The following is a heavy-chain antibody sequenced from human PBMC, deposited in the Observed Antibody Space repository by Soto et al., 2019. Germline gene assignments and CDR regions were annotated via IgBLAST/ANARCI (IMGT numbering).Heavy chain of an antibody. CDR1: GFTFSSYA. J-gene: IGHJ4*02. Sequence: QVQLVESGGGVVQPGRSLRLSCAASGFTFSSYAMHWVRQAPGKGLEWVAVISYDGSNKYYADSVKGRFTISRDNSKNTLYLQMNSLRAEDTAVYYCARDSFQTRGYSHGVANDYWGQGTLVTVSS. CDR2: ISYDGSNK. D-gene: IGHD5-18*01. V-gene: IGHV3-30-3*01. CDR3: ARDSFQTRGYSHGVANDY.